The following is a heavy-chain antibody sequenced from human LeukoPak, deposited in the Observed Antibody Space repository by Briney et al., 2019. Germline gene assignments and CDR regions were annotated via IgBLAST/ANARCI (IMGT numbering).Heavy chain of an antibody. CDR2: INHSGST. CDR3: ATYVLRRSFDWAFNAHRGGY. CDR1: GGSFSGYY. J-gene: IGHJ4*02. D-gene: IGHD3-9*01. V-gene: IGHV4-34*01. Sequence: SETLSLTCAVYGGSFSGYYWSWIRQPPGKGLEWIGEINHSGSTNYNPSLKSRVTISVDTSKNQSSLKLSSVTAADTAVYYCATYVLRRSFDWAFNAHRGGYWGQGTLVTVSS.